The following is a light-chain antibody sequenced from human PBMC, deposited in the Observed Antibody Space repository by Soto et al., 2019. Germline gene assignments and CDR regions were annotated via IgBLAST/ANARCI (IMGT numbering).Light chain of an antibody. J-gene: IGKJ4*01. V-gene: IGKV3-20*01. CDR1: QRFSSSN. Sequence: IVLTQSPGTLSLSPGERATLSCKSSQRFSSSNIGWYQQKPGQAPSLLIYGATKRTTGVPDRFSGSGSDTEFTLIISRLEPEDFAVYYCHHYGSTLLPFGGGTKVDI. CDR2: GAT. CDR3: HHYGSTLLP.